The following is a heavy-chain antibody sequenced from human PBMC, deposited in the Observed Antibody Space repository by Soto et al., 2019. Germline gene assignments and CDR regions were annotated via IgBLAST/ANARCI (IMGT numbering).Heavy chain of an antibody. CDR3: ATFASFTARAPSYFDY. J-gene: IGHJ4*02. D-gene: IGHD3-16*02. CDR2: IYYSGST. CDR1: GGSISSGDYY. Sequence: PLETLSLTCTVSGGSISSGDYYWSWIRQPPGKGLEWIGYIYYSGSTYYNPSLKSRVTISVDTSKNQFSLKLSSVTAADTAVYYCATFASFTARAPSYFDYWGQGTLVTVSS. V-gene: IGHV4-30-4*01.